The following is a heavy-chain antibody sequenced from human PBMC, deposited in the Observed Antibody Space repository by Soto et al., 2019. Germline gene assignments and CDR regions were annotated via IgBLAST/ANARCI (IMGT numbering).Heavy chain of an antibody. CDR2: IKSKTDGGTT. Sequence: GGSLRLSCAASGFTFSNAWMNWVRQAPGKGLEWVGRIKSKTDGGTTDYAAPVKGRFTISRDDSKNTLYLQMNSLKTEDTAVYYCTTDTTDCSSTSCYFGYYYYYGMVVWGQGTTVSVSS. J-gene: IGHJ6*02. D-gene: IGHD2-2*01. CDR3: TTDTTDCSSTSCYFGYYYYYGMVV. CDR1: GFTFSNAW. V-gene: IGHV3-15*07.